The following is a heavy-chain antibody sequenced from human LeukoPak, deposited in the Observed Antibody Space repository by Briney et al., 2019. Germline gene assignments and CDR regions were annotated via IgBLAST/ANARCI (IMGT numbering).Heavy chain of an antibody. D-gene: IGHD6-19*01. Sequence: PGGSLRLSCAASGFTFSDYYMSWIRQAPGKGLEWVSYISSSGSTIYYADSVKGRFTISRDNAKNSLYLQMNSLRAEDTAVYYCARDSSGYSSGWHYYYYGMDVWGQGTTVTVSS. CDR3: ARDSSGYSSGWHYYYYGMDV. J-gene: IGHJ6*02. CDR1: GFTFSDYY. CDR2: ISSSGSTI. V-gene: IGHV3-11*01.